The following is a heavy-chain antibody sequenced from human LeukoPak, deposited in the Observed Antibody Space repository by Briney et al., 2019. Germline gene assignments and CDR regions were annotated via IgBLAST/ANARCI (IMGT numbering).Heavy chain of an antibody. Sequence: SSETLSLTCTVSGYSISSGYYWSWIRQPPGKGLEWIGYIYYSGSTNYNPSLKSRVTISVDTSKNQFSLKLSSVTAADTAVYYCAGMTTYSSSWFDYWGQGTLVTVSS. J-gene: IGHJ4*02. CDR1: GYSISSGYY. D-gene: IGHD6-13*01. V-gene: IGHV4-61*01. CDR3: AGMTTYSSSWFDY. CDR2: IYYSGST.